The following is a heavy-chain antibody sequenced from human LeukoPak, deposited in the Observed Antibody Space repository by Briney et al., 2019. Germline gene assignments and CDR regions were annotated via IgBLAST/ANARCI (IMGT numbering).Heavy chain of an antibody. J-gene: IGHJ4*02. D-gene: IGHD3-22*01. CDR1: GGSISSSSYY. V-gene: IGHV4-39*01. CDR3: ARGPFYYDSSGCFDY. Sequence: SETLSLTCTVSGGSISSSSYYWGWLRQPPGKGLEWIGSIYYSGSTYYNPSLKSRVTISVDTSKNQFSLKLSSVTAADTAVYYCARGPFYYDSSGCFDYWGQGTLVTVSS. CDR2: IYYSGST.